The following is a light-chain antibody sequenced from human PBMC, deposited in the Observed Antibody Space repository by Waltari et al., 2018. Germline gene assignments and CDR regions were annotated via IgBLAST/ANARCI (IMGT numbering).Light chain of an antibody. CDR3: QSYDSGLSRVV. CDR1: LSNIGAGYD. J-gene: IGLJ2*01. CDR2: GNS. V-gene: IGLV1-40*01. Sequence: QSGLTQPPSLSGAPGQRVTIPCTGTLSNIGAGYDVSWYQRLPGKAPQLLIYGNSNRPSGVPYRFSGSKSGTSASLAITGLQPEDEADYYCQSYDSGLSRVVFGGGTKMTVL.